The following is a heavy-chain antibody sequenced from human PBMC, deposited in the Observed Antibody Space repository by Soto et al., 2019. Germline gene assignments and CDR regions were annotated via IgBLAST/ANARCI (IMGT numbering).Heavy chain of an antibody. CDR1: GFTFSSYS. D-gene: IGHD1-26*01. CDR3: AREGNEIVGGLA. J-gene: IGHJ5*02. Sequence: EVQLVESGGGLVKPGGSLRLSCAASGFTFSSYSMNWVRQAPGKGLEWVSSISSSSSYIYYADSVKGRFTISRDNAKNSLYLQMNSLRAEDTAVYYCAREGNEIVGGLAWGQGTLVTVSS. V-gene: IGHV3-21*01. CDR2: ISSSSSYI.